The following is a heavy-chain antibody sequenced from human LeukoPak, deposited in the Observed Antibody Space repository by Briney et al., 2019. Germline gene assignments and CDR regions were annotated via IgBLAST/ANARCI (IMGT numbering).Heavy chain of an antibody. J-gene: IGHJ4*02. CDR2: IYYSGST. CDR1: GGSISSGGYY. V-gene: IGHV4-31*03. Sequence: TLSLTCTVSGGSISSGGYYWSWIRQHPGTGLEWIGYIYYSGSTYYNPSLKSRVTISVDTSKNQFSLKLSSVTAADTAVYYCARVKSDSSGYYIDYWGQGTLVTVSS. D-gene: IGHD3-22*01. CDR3: ARVKSDSSGYYIDY.